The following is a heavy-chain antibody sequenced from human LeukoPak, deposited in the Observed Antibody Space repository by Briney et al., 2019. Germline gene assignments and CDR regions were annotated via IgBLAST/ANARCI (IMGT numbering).Heavy chain of an antibody. J-gene: IGHJ4*02. CDR2: TSGRGGAT. D-gene: IGHD3-22*01. CDR1: GFTFSNYA. CDR3: AKDRPNYYAHNGHYYRRNGDY. V-gene: IGHV3-23*01. Sequence: PVGSLRLSCAASGFTFSNYAMSWVRQATGKGLEWVSSTSGRGGATYYADSVKGRFTISRDNSRNTLFLQMNSLRAEDTAVYYCAKDRPNYYAHNGHYYRRNGDYWGQGTLVTVSS.